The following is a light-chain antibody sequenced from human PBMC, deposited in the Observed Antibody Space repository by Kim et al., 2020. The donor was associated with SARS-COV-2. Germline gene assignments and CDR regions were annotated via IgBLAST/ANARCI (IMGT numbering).Light chain of an antibody. J-gene: IGKJ1*01. Sequence: LSPGERATLSCRASQSVTSNHLAWYQQKPGQAPRLLIYGASRRATGIPSRFSGSGAGTDFTLTISRLEPEDFAVYFCHQYGISRTFGQGTKVDIK. V-gene: IGKV3-20*01. CDR2: GAS. CDR3: HQYGISRT. CDR1: QSVTSNH.